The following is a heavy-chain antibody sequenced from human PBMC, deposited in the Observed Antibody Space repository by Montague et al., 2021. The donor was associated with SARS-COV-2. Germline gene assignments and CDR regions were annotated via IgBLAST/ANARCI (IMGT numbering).Heavy chain of an antibody. V-gene: IGHV4-59*08. J-gene: IGHJ4*02. CDR1: GGSISSFY. Sequence: SETLSLTCTVSGGSISSFYWSWFRQPPGKGLEWIGYISDSGSTNYNPSLTSRATMSVDTSKNQFSLKVNSVTAADTAAYYCARHYSATLPAVYWGQGTLVTVSS. CDR3: ARHYSATLPAVY. D-gene: IGHD2-15*01. CDR2: ISDSGST.